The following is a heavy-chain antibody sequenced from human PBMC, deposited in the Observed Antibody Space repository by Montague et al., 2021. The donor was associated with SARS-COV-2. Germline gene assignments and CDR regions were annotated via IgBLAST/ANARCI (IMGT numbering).Heavy chain of an antibody. CDR3: ARSRRYSSTWYGAFDP. J-gene: IGHJ5*02. D-gene: IGHD6-13*01. V-gene: IGHV4-31*03. Sequence: TLSLTCTVSRGSISSGGNYWSWICQHPVKGLEWIGYSYYSGSTYYNPSLKSRVSISVDTSKNQFSLKLSSVTAADTAVYYCARSRRYSSTWYGAFDPWGQGMQVTVSS. CDR1: RGSISSGGNY. CDR2: SYYSGST.